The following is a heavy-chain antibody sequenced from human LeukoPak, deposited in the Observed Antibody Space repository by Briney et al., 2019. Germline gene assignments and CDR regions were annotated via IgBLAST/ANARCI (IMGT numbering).Heavy chain of an antibody. CDR2: ISYDGSNK. Sequence: GRSLRLSCAASGFTFSSYVLHWVRQAPGKGLEWVAVISYDGSNKYYADSVKGRFTISRDNSKNTLYLQMNSLIGEDTAVYSCAKSREQWLVRSDGFDYWGQGTLVTVSS. J-gene: IGHJ4*02. CDR3: AKSREQWLVRSDGFDY. V-gene: IGHV3-30*04. D-gene: IGHD6-19*01. CDR1: GFTFSSYV.